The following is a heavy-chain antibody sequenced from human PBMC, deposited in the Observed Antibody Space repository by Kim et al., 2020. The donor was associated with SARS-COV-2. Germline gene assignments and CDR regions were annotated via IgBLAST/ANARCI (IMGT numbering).Heavy chain of an antibody. CDR2: IYYSGST. Sequence: SETLSLTCTVSGGSISSSSYYWGWIRQPPGKGLEWTGSIYYSGSTYYNPSLKSRVTISVDTSKNQFSLKLSSVTAADTAVYYCASYDILDYYYYYGMDV. D-gene: IGHD3-9*01. V-gene: IGHV4-39*01. CDR3: ASYDILDYYYYYGMDV. CDR1: GGSISSSSYY. J-gene: IGHJ6*01.